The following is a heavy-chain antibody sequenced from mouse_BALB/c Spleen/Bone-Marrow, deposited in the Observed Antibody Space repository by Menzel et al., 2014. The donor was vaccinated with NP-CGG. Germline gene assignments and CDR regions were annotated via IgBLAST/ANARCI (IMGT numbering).Heavy chain of an antibody. CDR2: IDPANANN. D-gene: IGHD6-1*01. CDR3: ALCYGDVMDY. Sequence: VQLQQSGAELVKPGASVKLSCTASGFNIKDTYMHWVKQRPEQGLEWIGRIDPANANNKYDPKFQGKATITADTSSNTAYLQLSSLTSEDTAVYYCALCYGDVMDYWGQGTSVTVSS. V-gene: IGHV14-3*02. CDR1: GFNIKDTY. J-gene: IGHJ4*01.